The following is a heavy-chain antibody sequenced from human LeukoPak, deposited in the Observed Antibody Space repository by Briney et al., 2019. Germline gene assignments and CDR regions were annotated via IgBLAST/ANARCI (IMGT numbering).Heavy chain of an antibody. CDR3: ARVAQWLDGMVFDY. CDR2: ISPNSGGT. V-gene: IGHV1-2*02. J-gene: IGHJ4*02. Sequence: ASVKVSCKASGYTFTGYYIHWVRQAPGQGLEWMGWISPNSGGTNYAQKFQGRVTMTRDTSISTAYMELSRLRSDDTAVYYCARVAQWLDGMVFDYWGQGTLVTVSS. CDR1: GYTFTGYY. D-gene: IGHD6-19*01.